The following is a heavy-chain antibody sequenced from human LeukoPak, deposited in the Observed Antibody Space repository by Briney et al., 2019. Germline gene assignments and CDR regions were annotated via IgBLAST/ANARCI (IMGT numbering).Heavy chain of an antibody. J-gene: IGHJ4*02. D-gene: IGHD5-24*01. CDR1: GSTFSSFA. V-gene: IGHV3-23*01. Sequence: GGSLRLSCAASGSTFSSFAMSWVRQAPGKGLEWVSAISGSGSSTNYAESVEGRFTISRDNSKSTQYLQLNSLRAEDTAVYYCAKMRGRDGYMFYFDYWGQGTLVTVSS. CDR3: AKMRGRDGYMFYFDY. CDR2: ISGSGSST.